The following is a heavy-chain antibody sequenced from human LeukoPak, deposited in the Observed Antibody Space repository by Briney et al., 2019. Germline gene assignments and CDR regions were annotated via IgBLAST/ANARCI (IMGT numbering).Heavy chain of an antibody. CDR2: ISSSGSTI. V-gene: IGHV3-11*04. Sequence: GGSLRLSCAASGFTFSDYYMSWIRQAPGKGLEWVSYISSSGSTIYYADSVKGRFTISRDNAKNSLYLQMNSLRAEDTAVYYCARDPPQYDILTGYQYKHLNGAFDIWGQGTMVTVSS. J-gene: IGHJ3*02. CDR1: GFTFSDYY. CDR3: ARDPPQYDILTGYQYKHLNGAFDI. D-gene: IGHD3-9*01.